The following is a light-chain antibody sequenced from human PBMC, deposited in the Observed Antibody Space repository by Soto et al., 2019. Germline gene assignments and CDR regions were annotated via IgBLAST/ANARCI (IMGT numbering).Light chain of an antibody. CDR3: QEYDSLPYT. V-gene: IGKV1-33*01. J-gene: IGKJ2*01. CDR1: LGISYY. Sequence: DIQMTQSPSSLSASVGDRVTITCQASLGISYYLNWYQQKPGKAPHLLISDASNLEPGVPSRFSGSGSGTDFAFTISSLQPEDIATYYCQEYDSLPYTFGRGTKLEIK. CDR2: DAS.